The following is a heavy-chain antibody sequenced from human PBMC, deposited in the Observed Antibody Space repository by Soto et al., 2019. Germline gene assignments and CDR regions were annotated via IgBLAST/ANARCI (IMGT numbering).Heavy chain of an antibody. CDR2: ISYDGSNK. D-gene: IGHD2-15*01. CDR1: GFTFSSYA. Sequence: QVQLVESGGGVVQPGRSLRLSCAASGFTFSSYAMHWVRQAPGKGLEWVAVISYDGSNKYYADSVKGRFTISRDNSKNTLYLQMNSRRAEDTAVYYCARDPLDCSGGSCYPTVFDLWGRGTLVTVSS. CDR3: ARDPLDCSGGSCYPTVFDL. V-gene: IGHV3-30-3*01. J-gene: IGHJ2*01.